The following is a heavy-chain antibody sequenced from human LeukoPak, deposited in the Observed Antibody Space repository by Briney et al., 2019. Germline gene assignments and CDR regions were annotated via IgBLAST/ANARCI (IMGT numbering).Heavy chain of an antibody. CDR1: GFTFSNYG. V-gene: IGHV3-23*01. D-gene: IGHD6-19*01. CDR2: ISGSGGST. Sequence: PGGSVRLSCAASGFTFSNYGLSWVRQAPGKGLEWVSVISGSGGSTYYADSVKGRFTISRDNSQHTLYLQMNSLRAEDTAVYYCAKDRTGFSSGWTLDYWGPGTLVTVSS. J-gene: IGHJ4*02. CDR3: AKDRTGFSSGWTLDY.